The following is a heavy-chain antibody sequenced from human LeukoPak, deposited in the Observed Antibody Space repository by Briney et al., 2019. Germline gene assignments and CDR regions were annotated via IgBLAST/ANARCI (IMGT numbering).Heavy chain of an antibody. CDR2: IIPMFGTA. J-gene: IGHJ5*02. CDR1: GGTFGSYA. D-gene: IGHD4-17*01. Sequence: ASVKVSCKASGGTFGSYAISWVRQAPGQGLEWMGGIIPMFGTANYAQKFQGRVTITADESTSTAYMELSSLRSEDTAVYYCTKERNDYGDYNWFDPWGQGTLVTVSS. CDR3: TKERNDYGDYNWFDP. V-gene: IGHV1-69*13.